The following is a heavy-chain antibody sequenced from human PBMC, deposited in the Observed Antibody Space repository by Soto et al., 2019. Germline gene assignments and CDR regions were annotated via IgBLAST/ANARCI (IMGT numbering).Heavy chain of an antibody. Sequence: QVQLVQSGAEVKKPGASVKVSCKASGYTFTSYGISWVRQAPGQGLEWMGWISAYNGNTNYAQKLQGRVTMTTDTSTSTAYMELRSLRSDDTAVYYCARDLNESGLGYSSSWHFDYWGQGTLVTVSS. D-gene: IGHD6-13*01. CDR1: GYTFTSYG. J-gene: IGHJ4*02. CDR3: ARDLNESGLGYSSSWHFDY. V-gene: IGHV1-18*01. CDR2: ISAYNGNT.